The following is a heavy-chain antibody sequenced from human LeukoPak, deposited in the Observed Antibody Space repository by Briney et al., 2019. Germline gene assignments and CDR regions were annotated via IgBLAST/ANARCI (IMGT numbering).Heavy chain of an antibody. CDR1: GGSISSSSYY. V-gene: IGHV4-39*07. CDR3: ARGELTMVRTFDI. J-gene: IGHJ3*02. D-gene: IGHD3-10*01. CDR2: IYYSGST. Sequence: SETLSLTCTVSGGSISSSSYYWGWIRQPPGKGLEWIGSIYYSGSTYYNPSLKSRVTISVDTSKNQFSLKLSSVTAADTAVYYRARGELTMVRTFDIWGQGTMVTVSS.